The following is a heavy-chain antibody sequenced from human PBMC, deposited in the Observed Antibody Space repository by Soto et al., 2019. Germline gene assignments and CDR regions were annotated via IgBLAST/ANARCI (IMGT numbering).Heavy chain of an antibody. J-gene: IGHJ4*02. CDR2: IWYDGSNK. CDR1: GFTFSSYG. D-gene: IGHD3-9*01. Sequence: GGSLRLSCAASGFTFSSYGMHWVRQAPGKGLEWVAVIWYDGSNKYYADSVKGRFTISRDNSKNTLYLQMNSLRAEDTAVYYCASGTNYDILTGYYSLFESDYWGQGTLVTVSS. V-gene: IGHV3-33*01. CDR3: ASGTNYDILTGYYSLFESDY.